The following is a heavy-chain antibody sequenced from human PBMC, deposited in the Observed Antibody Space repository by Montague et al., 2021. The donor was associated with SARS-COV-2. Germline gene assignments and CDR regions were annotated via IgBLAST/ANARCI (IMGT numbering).Heavy chain of an antibody. CDR3: ASYRDYGDYY. J-gene: IGHJ4*02. D-gene: IGHD4-17*01. CDR1: GGSVSSGGYS. V-gene: IGHV4-30-2*01. Sequence: TLSLTCAVSGGSVSSGGYSWYWIREAPGKGLEWIGHIHHSGNTYYNPSLESRVTISGDRPKNLFSLKVTSITAADTAVYYCASYRDYGDYYWGQGTLVTVSS. CDR2: IHHSGNT.